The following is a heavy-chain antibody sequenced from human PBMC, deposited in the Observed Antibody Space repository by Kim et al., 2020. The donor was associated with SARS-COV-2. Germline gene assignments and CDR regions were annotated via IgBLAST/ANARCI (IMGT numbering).Heavy chain of an antibody. CDR1: GFTFRNYG. CDR3: ATLVRGSGWYSDY. CDR2: IHYDGSNK. Sequence: GGSLRLSCEASGFTFRNYGMHWVRQAPGKGLEWVALIHYDGSNKDYSDSVKGRFTISRDNPKNTLYLQMNSLRAEDTAVYYCATLVRGSGWYSDYWGQGTLVTVSS. J-gene: IGHJ4*02. D-gene: IGHD6-19*01. V-gene: IGHV3-30*02.